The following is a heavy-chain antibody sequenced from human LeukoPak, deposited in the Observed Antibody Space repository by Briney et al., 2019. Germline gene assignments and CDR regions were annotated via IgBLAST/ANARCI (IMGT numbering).Heavy chain of an antibody. Sequence: GGSLRLSCAASGFTFSSYAMSWVRQAPGKGLEWVSTISGSGGSTYYADSVKGRFAISRDNSKNTLYLQMNGLRAEDTALYSCAKDYCSGGSCYSGLDYWGQGTLVTVSS. CDR3: AKDYCSGGSCYSGLDY. CDR1: GFTFSSYA. CDR2: ISGSGGST. J-gene: IGHJ4*02. D-gene: IGHD2-15*01. V-gene: IGHV3-23*01.